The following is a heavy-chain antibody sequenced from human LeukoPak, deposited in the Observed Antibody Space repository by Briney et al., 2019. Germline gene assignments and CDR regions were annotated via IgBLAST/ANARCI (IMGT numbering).Heavy chain of an antibody. CDR3: ARVLGHDAFDI. CDR1: GGSISSYY. CDR2: IYYSGST. J-gene: IGHJ3*02. V-gene: IGHV4-59*01. D-gene: IGHD1-1*01. Sequence: SETPSLTCTVSGGSISSYYWSWIRQPPGKGLEWIGYIYYSGSTNYNPSLKSRVTISVDTSKNQFSLKLSSVTAADTAVYYCARVLGHDAFDIWGQGTMVTVSS.